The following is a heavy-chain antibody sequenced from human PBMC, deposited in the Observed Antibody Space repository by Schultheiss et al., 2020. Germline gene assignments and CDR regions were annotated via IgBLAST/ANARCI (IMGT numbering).Heavy chain of an antibody. CDR3: ARGQHYDFWSDRRFDP. D-gene: IGHD3-3*01. V-gene: IGHV4-34*01. CDR2: INHSGST. CDR1: GGSISTYY. J-gene: IGHJ5*02. Sequence: SETLSLTCTVSGGSISTYYWSWIRQPPGKGLEWIGEINHSGSTNYNPSLKSRVTISVDTSKNQFSLKLSSVTAADTAVYYCARGQHYDFWSDRRFDPWGQGTLVTGSS.